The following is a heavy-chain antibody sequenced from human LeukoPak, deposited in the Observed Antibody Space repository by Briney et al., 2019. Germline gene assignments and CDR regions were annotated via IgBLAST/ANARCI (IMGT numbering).Heavy chain of an antibody. CDR2: INHTGST. D-gene: IGHD3-10*01. Sequence: SETLSLTCAIYGGAFSGYYWTWIRQPPGKGLEWIGEINHTGSTNYNPSLKSRVTISVDTSKNQFSLRLSSVTAADTAVYYCVGWGLSETYVIFDYWGQGTLVTVSS. V-gene: IGHV4-34*01. CDR3: VGWGLSETYVIFDY. J-gene: IGHJ4*02. CDR1: GGAFSGYY.